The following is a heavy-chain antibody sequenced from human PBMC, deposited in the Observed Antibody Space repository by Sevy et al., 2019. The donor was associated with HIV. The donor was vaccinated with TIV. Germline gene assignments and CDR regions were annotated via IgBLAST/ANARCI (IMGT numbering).Heavy chain of an antibody. CDR1: GGSISNSY. CDR2: IYYSGST. Sequence: SETLSLTCTVSGGSISNSYWSWIRQPPGKGLEWIGYIYYSGSTNYNPSLKSRVTMSIDTSKNQFSLNLSSVTAADTAVYYWARGGGYYISGSLWGQGTLVTVSS. D-gene: IGHD3-10*01. CDR3: ARGGGYYISGSL. J-gene: IGHJ4*02. V-gene: IGHV4-59*01.